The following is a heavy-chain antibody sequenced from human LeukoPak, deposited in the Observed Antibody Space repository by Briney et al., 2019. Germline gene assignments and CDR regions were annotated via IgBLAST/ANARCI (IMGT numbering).Heavy chain of an antibody. Sequence: ASVKVSCKASGYTFTGYYMHWVRQAPGQGLEWMGWINPNSGGTNYAQKFQGRVTMTRDTSISTAYMELSRLRSDDTAVYYCARAAHVVVTAIPVYWGQGTLVTVSS. J-gene: IGHJ4*02. CDR3: ARAAHVVVTAIPVY. CDR1: GYTFTGYY. D-gene: IGHD2-21*02. CDR2: INPNSGGT. V-gene: IGHV1-2*02.